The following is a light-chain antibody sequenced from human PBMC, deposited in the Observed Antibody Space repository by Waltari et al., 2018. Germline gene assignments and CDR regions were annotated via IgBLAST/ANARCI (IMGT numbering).Light chain of an antibody. CDR3: QQYNKWPPRT. J-gene: IGKJ2*01. CDR1: SSISNN. Sequence: EIVITQFPATLSLSPGERGTLSCRASSSISNNLAWYQQKPGQAPRLLIYDASPRSTGIPPRCIGSGSATEYTLLISSLQSEDFAVYYCQQYNKWPPRTFGQGTKLEIK. V-gene: IGKV3-15*01. CDR2: DAS.